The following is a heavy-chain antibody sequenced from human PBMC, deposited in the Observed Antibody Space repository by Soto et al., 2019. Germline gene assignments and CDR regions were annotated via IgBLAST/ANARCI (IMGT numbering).Heavy chain of an antibody. CDR2: IYYSGST. CDR3: VAAGADGVEGGSFDY. Sequence: SETLSLTCTVSGGSISSSSYYWGWIRQPPGKGLEWIGSIYYSGSTYYNPSLKGRVTISVDTPKNRFSLRLSSVTAADTAVYYCVAAGADGVEGGSFDYWGQGTLVTVSS. D-gene: IGHD6-13*01. CDR1: GGSISSSSYY. V-gene: IGHV4-39*01. J-gene: IGHJ4*02.